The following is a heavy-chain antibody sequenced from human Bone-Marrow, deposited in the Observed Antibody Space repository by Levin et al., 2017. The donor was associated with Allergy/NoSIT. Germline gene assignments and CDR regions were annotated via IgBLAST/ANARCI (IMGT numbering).Heavy chain of an antibody. V-gene: IGHV3-30*18. Sequence: LSLTCAASGFLFSSYGMHWVRQAPGKGLEWVAVISYDGSNKYYADSVKGRFTISRDNSKNTLYLQMNSLRAEDTAVYYCAKVGGNYYGGGVDYWGQGTLVTVSS. J-gene: IGHJ4*02. CDR3: AKVGGNYYGGGVDY. CDR1: GFLFSSYG. CDR2: ISYDGSNK. D-gene: IGHD1-26*01.